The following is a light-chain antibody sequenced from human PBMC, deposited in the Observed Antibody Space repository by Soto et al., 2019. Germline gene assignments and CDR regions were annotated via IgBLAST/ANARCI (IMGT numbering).Light chain of an antibody. CDR1: QNLGTLY. CDR3: QQLHDYPIT. V-gene: IGKV3-20*01. Sequence: EIVLTQSPGTLSLSPGERGTLSCRASQNLGTLYLAWFQQKSGQAPRLLIYSASRRATGIPDRFTGSGSGTDFTLTISSLQPEDFATYYCQQLHDYPITFGQGTRLEIK. CDR2: SAS. J-gene: IGKJ5*01.